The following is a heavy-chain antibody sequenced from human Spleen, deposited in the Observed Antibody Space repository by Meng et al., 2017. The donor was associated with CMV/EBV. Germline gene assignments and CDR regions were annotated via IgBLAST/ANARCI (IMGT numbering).Heavy chain of an antibody. CDR2: MNPDSGNT. CDR1: GYTFTDYD. V-gene: IGHV1-8*01. CDR3: VRGLIRGVVSFDY. J-gene: IGHJ4*02. D-gene: IGHD3-10*01. Sequence: KTYGYTFTDYDINWVRQAPGQRPELMGWMNPDSGNTGYLQQFQGRVTMTRDTSISTAYMELSSLRSEDTAIYYCVRGLIRGVVSFDYWGQGTLVTVSS.